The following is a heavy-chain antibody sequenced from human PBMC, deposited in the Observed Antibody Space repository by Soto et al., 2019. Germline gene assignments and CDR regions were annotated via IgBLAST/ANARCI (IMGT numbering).Heavy chain of an antibody. V-gene: IGHV4-39*01. CDR2: IYYSGST. CDR1: GGSISSSSYY. Sequence: SETLSLTCTVSGGSISSSSYYWGWIRQPPGKGLEWIGSIYYSGSTYYNPSLKSRVTISVDTSKNQFSLKLSSVTAADTAVYYCARHDREEFSSSSSLYNWFDRWGQGTLVTVSS. D-gene: IGHD6-6*01. CDR3: ARHDREEFSSSSSLYNWFDR. J-gene: IGHJ5*02.